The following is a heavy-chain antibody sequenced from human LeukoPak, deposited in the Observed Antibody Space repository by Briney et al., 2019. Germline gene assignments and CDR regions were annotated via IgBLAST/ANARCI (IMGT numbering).Heavy chain of an antibody. CDR3: ARGDTMVRGVTGAFDI. CDR2: ISYDGSNK. V-gene: IGHV3-30*04. D-gene: IGHD3-10*01. Sequence: GRSLRLSCAASGFTFSSYAMHWVRQAPGKGLEWVAVISYDGSNKYYADSMKGRFTISRDNSKNTLYLQMNSLRAEDTAVYYCARGDTMVRGVTGAFDIWGQGTMVTVSS. CDR1: GFTFSSYA. J-gene: IGHJ3*02.